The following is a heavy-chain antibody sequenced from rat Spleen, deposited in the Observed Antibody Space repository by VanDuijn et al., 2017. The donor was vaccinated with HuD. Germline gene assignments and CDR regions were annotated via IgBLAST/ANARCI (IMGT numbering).Heavy chain of an antibody. CDR3: AKTGFGYNYDY. CDR1: VYSITSSYR. Sequence: EVQLQESGPGLVKPSQSLSLTCSVTVYSITSSYRWSWIRKFPGNKLEWMGYINSEGTTNYNPPLKSQISITRDTSKNQFFLQLTSVTAEDTATYYCAKTGFGYNYDYWGQGVMVTVSS. CDR2: INSEGTT. V-gene: IGHV3-3*01. D-gene: IGHD1-9*01. J-gene: IGHJ2*01.